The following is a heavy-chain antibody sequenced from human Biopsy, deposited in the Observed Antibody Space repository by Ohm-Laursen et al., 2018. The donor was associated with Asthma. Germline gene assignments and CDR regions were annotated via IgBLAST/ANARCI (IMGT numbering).Heavy chain of an antibody. D-gene: IGHD3-22*01. CDR2: IYSGGTS. CDR3: ARGDSSNWPHYYFDY. J-gene: IGHJ4*02. V-gene: IGHV3-53*01. CDR1: GIAVSRDH. Sequence: SLRLSCAASGIAVSRDHMFWVRQAPGKGLEWVSGIYSGGTSHTADSVRGRFTISRDYSKNTLYLQMHSLRAEDTAVYYCARGDSSNWPHYYFDYWGQGTLVTVSS.